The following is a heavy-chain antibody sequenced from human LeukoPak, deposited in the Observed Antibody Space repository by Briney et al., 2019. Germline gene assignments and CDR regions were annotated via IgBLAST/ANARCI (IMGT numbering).Heavy chain of an antibody. CDR3: ARDGSRVSGYSYGYGGNWFDP. V-gene: IGHV1-18*01. J-gene: IGHJ5*02. CDR1: GYTFTSYG. Sequence: ASVKVSCKASGYTFTSYGISWVRQAPGQGLEWMGWISAYNGNTNYAQKLQGRVTMTTDTSTSTAYMELRSLRSDDTAVYYCARDGSRVSGYSYGYGGNWFDPWGQGTLVTVSS. CDR2: ISAYNGNT. D-gene: IGHD5-18*01.